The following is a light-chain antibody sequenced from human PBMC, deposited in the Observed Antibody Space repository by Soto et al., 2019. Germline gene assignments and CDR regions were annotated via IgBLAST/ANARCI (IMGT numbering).Light chain of an antibody. J-gene: IGLJ1*01. CDR2: EVS. CDR3: LSYADTAYV. V-gene: IGLV2-8*01. Sequence: QAVLTQPPSASGSPGQSVTISCAGTSSDVGGYNYVSWYQQYPGKVPKLMIYEVSERPSGVPDRFSGSKSGNTAFLTVSGLQAEDEADYYSLSYADTAYVFGTGTKLTVL. CDR1: SSDVGGYNY.